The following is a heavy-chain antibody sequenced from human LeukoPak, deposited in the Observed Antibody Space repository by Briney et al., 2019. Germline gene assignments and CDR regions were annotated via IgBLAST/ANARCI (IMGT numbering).Heavy chain of an antibody. CDR3: ARDISQLWSPYYFDY. V-gene: IGHV4-34*01. CDR2: IYYSGST. J-gene: IGHJ4*02. CDR1: GGSFSGYY. Sequence: SETLSLTCAVYGGSFSGYYWSWIRQPPGKGLEWIGNIYYSGSTYYNPSLKSRVTISVDTSKNQFSLKLSSVTAADTAVYYCARDISQLWSPYYFDYWGQGTLVTVSS. D-gene: IGHD5-18*01.